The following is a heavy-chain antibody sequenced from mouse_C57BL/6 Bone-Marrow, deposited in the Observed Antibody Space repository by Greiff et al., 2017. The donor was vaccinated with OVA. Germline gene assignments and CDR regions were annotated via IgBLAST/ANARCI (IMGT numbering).Heavy chain of an antibody. D-gene: IGHD1-1*01. J-gene: IGHJ4*01. V-gene: IGHV1-81*01. CDR3: ARDPLLIYYYGPYAMDY. CDR2: IYPRSGNT. Sequence: QVQLKESGAELARPGASVKLSCKASGYTFTSYGISWVKQRTGQGLEWIGEIYPRSGNTYYNEKFKGKATLTADKSSSTAYMELRSLTSEDSAVYFCARDPLLIYYYGPYAMDYWGQGTSVTVSS. CDR1: GYTFTSYG.